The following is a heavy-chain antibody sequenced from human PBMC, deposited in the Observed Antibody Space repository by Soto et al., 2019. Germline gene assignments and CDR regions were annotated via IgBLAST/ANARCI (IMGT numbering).Heavy chain of an antibody. J-gene: IGHJ4*02. CDR2: IRNKGNNYAT. V-gene: IGHV3-73*02. D-gene: IGHD5-18*01. CDR3: TSRRDWTAVDPLDY. Sequence: EVQLVESGGGLVQPGGSLKLSCAASGFTFSDSAMHWVRQASGKGLEWVGRIRNKGNNYATAYTASVKGRFTISRDDSKNTGYLQMNSLTIDDTAVYYCTSRRDWTAVDPLDYWGLGTLVTVSS. CDR1: GFTFSDSA.